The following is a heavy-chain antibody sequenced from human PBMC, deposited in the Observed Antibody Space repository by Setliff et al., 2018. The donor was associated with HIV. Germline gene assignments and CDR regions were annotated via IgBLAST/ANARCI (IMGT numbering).Heavy chain of an antibody. CDR3: AKDSEAVAVKYYYMDV. CDR1: GYTFSNYV. J-gene: IGHJ6*03. CDR2: INVGNGNT. D-gene: IGHD6-19*01. V-gene: IGHV1-3*01. Sequence: GASVKVSCKASGYTFSNYVMQWVRQAPGQRLEWMGWINVGNGNTKYSEKFQGRVTITRDTSASTAYMELNSLRAEDTALYYCAKDSEAVAVKYYYMDVWGRGTTVTVSS.